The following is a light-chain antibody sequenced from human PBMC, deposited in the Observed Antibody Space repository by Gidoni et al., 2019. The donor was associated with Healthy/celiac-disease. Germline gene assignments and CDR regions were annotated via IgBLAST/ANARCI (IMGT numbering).Light chain of an antibody. V-gene: IGKV1-13*02. J-gene: IGKJ4*01. CDR2: DAS. Sequence: KLITTASSLAASVGARVTITCRAIQGMCSALAWYQQKTGKAPKLLIYDASRLESGVPTRFSGSVSGTDFTLNISGLQAEDFATYYCQQFNRDPRCVGGGTKVEIK. CDR1: QGMCSA. CDR3: QQFNRDPRC.